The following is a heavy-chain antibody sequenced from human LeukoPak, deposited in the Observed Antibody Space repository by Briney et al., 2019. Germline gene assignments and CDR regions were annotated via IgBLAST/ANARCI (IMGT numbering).Heavy chain of an antibody. CDR3: AREDPQTTVPEGMDV. Sequence: SETLSLTCTVSGGSISNYYWSWIRQPPGKGLEWIGYIYYSGTTNYNPPLKSRVTMSVDTSKNQFSLKLSSVTAADTAVYYCAREDPQTTVPEGMDVWGQGTTVTVSS. CDR1: GGSISNYY. V-gene: IGHV4-59*01. CDR2: IYYSGTT. J-gene: IGHJ6*02. D-gene: IGHD4-17*01.